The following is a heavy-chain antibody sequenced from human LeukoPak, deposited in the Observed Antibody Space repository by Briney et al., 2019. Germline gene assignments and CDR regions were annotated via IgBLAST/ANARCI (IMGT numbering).Heavy chain of an antibody. Sequence: SQTLSLTSAISGDSVSNNIATWNCVRQSPSRGLEWLGRTYYRSRWGNDYAISVNGRITINPDTSRNQFSLQLKSVTPEDTAVYYCVRESDDYYWALDLCGQRTPVTVSP. CDR1: GDSVSNNIAT. CDR3: VRESDDYYWALDL. J-gene: IGHJ4*02. D-gene: IGHD3-10*01. V-gene: IGHV6-1*01. CDR2: TYYRSRWGN.